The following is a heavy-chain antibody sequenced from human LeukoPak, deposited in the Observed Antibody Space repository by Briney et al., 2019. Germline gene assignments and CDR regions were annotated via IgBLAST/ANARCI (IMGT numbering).Heavy chain of an antibody. V-gene: IGHV3-21*01. J-gene: IGHJ4*02. D-gene: IGHD3-10*01. CDR1: GFTFSSYS. CDR2: ISSSSSYI. Sequence: GGSLRLSCAASGFTFSSYSVNWVRQAPGKGLEWVSSISSSSSYIYYADSVKGRFTISRDNAKNSLYLQMNSLRAEDTAVYYCARDRGTMVRGVFDYWGQGTLVTVSS. CDR3: ARDRGTMVRGVFDY.